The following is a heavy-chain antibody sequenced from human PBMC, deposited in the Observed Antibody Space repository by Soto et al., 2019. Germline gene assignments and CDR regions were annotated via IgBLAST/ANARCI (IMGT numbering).Heavy chain of an antibody. CDR1: GFTFTSYA. Sequence: EVQLLESGGGLVQPGGSRRLSWAASGFTFTSYAMSWVRQPPGKGLEWVSAISGSVGSTYYQDSVNGRFTISRDNSKTTLYLQMNSLRADDTAVYYCAKRTTWVPVRYYYMDVWGKGTTVTVSS. CDR2: ISGSVGST. J-gene: IGHJ6*03. D-gene: IGHD4-17*01. V-gene: IGHV3-23*01. CDR3: AKRTTWVPVRYYYMDV.